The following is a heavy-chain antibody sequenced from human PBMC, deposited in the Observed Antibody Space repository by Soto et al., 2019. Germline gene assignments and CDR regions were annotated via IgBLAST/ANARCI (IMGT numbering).Heavy chain of an antibody. Sequence: SETLSLTCTVSGGSINSYYWSCIRQPPGKGLEWIGDIYYSGSTNYNPSLKSRVTISVDTSKNQFSLKLSSVTAADTAVYYCARVDTAMGVDYWGQGTLVTVSS. CDR1: GGSINSYY. J-gene: IGHJ4*02. D-gene: IGHD5-18*01. CDR2: IYYSGST. CDR3: ARVDTAMGVDY. V-gene: IGHV4-59*12.